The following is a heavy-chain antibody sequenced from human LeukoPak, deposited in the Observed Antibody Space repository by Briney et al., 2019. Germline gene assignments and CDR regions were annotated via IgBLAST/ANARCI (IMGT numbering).Heavy chain of an antibody. D-gene: IGHD6-6*01. Sequence: GGSLGLSCAASGFTFSSYWMHWVRQAPGEGLVWVSRINSDGSGTTYADSVKGRFTISRDNAKNTLYLQMNSLRAEDTAVYYCASLFLCYGCSSSSDSFNMWGQGTMVTVS. J-gene: IGHJ3*02. CDR3: ASLFLCYGCSSSSDSFNM. CDR1: GFTFSSYW. CDR2: INSDGSGT. V-gene: IGHV3-74*01.